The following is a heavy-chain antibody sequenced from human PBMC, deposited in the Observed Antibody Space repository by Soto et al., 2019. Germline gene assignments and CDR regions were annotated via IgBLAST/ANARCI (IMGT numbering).Heavy chain of an antibody. CDR3: ARGYGSSSTWFDP. CDR1: GYIFTSYR. Sequence: GASVKVSCKASGYIFTSYRMHWVRQAPGQGLEWMGMINPTGPSTTYVEKFQGRVTMTSDTSTRTVYMELSNLRSDDTAIYFCARGYGSSSTWFDPWGQGTLVTVSS. J-gene: IGHJ5*02. V-gene: IGHV1-46*01. CDR2: INPTGPST. D-gene: IGHD6-6*01.